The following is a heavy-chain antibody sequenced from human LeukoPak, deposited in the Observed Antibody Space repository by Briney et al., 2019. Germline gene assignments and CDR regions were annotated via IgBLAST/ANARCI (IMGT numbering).Heavy chain of an antibody. D-gene: IGHD6-13*01. V-gene: IGHV3-20*04. CDR1: GFTFGDYG. CDR3: ARAVSSNWYYFDY. Sequence: GGSLRLSCAASGFTFGDYGMSWVRQAPGKGLEWFSGINWIGSSTGYADPVKGRFTIFRDNAKNSLYLQVNSLRVEDTALYYCARAVSSNWYYFDYWGQGTLVTVSS. J-gene: IGHJ4*02. CDR2: INWIGSST.